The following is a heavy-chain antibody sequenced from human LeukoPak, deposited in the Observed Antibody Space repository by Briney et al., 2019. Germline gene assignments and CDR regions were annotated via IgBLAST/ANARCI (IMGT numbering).Heavy chain of an antibody. J-gene: IGHJ3*02. CDR3: ARGVLI. CDR1: GYSISSGYY. V-gene: IGHV4-38-2*01. CDR2: IYHSGST. D-gene: IGHD2-15*01. Sequence: SETLSLTCAVSGYSISSGYYWGWIRQPPGKGLEWIGSIYHSGSTYYNPSLKSRVTIPVDTSKNQFSLKLSSVTAADTAVYYCARGVLIWGQGTMVTVSS.